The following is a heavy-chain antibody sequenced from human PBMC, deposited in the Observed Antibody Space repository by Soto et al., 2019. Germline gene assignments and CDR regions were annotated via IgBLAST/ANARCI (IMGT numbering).Heavy chain of an antibody. D-gene: IGHD1-1*01. CDR3: ASWHEREHAYDV. J-gene: IGHJ3*01. V-gene: IGHV3-9*01. Sequence: EVQLEESGGGLVQAGRSLRLSCAASRFTFDDYALHWVRQAPGKGLEWVSGISWNSAIISYADSVKGRFSTSSDSSKTTVYLQMNGLRPDDTAVYYCASWHEREHAYDVWGQGTTVTVSS. CDR2: ISWNSAII. CDR1: RFTFDDYA.